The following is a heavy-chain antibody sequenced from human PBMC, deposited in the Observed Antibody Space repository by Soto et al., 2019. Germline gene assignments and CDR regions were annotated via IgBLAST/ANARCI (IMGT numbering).Heavy chain of an antibody. Sequence: QVRLVQSGAEVKKPGASVKVSCKASGYTFTSYGISWVRQAPGQGLEWMGWISAYNGNTNYAQKLQGRVTMTTDTSTSTAYMELRSLRSDDTAVYYCASFFNSGSYPTYYYYGMDVWGQGTTVTVSS. D-gene: IGHD1-26*01. CDR2: ISAYNGNT. CDR3: ASFFNSGSYPTYYYYGMDV. J-gene: IGHJ6*02. CDR1: GYTFTSYG. V-gene: IGHV1-18*01.